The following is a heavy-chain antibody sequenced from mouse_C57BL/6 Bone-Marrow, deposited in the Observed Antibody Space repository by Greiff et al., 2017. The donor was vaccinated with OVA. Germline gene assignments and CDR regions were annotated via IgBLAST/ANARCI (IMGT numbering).Heavy chain of an antibody. D-gene: IGHD3-3*01. Sequence: VHLVESGAELVRPGASVTLSCKASGYTFTDYEMHWVKQTPVHGLEWIGAIAPETGGTAYNQKFKGKAILTADKSSSTAYMELRSLTTEDSAVYYCTRGGTDYWGQGTTLTVSS. J-gene: IGHJ2*01. CDR1: GYTFTDYE. CDR2: IAPETGGT. V-gene: IGHV1-15*01. CDR3: TRGGTDY.